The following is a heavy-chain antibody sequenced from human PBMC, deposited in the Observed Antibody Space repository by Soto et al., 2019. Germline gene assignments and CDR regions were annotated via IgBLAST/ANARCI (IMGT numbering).Heavy chain of an antibody. Sequence: GGSLSLSCAASGFTFSSYAMHWVRQAPGKGLEWVAVISYDGSNKYYADSVKGRFTISRDNSKNTLYLQMNSLRAEDTAVYYCARSPYSGYAYNWFDPWGQGTLVTVPS. V-gene: IGHV3-30-3*01. D-gene: IGHD5-12*01. J-gene: IGHJ5*02. CDR3: ARSPYSGYAYNWFDP. CDR1: GFTFSSYA. CDR2: ISYDGSNK.